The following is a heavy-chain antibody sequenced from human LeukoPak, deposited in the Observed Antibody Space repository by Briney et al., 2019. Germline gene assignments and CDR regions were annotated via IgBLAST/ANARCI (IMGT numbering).Heavy chain of an antibody. CDR1: GYTFTGYY. CDR3: ARGGDYYGSGSYPSHY. D-gene: IGHD3-10*01. Sequence: ASVKVSCKASGYTFTGYYMHWVRQAHGQWLEWMGWINPNSGGTNYAQKFQGRVTMTRDTSISTAYMELSRLRSDDTAVYYCARGGDYYGSGSYPSHYWGQGTLVTVSS. V-gene: IGHV1-2*02. J-gene: IGHJ4*02. CDR2: INPNSGGT.